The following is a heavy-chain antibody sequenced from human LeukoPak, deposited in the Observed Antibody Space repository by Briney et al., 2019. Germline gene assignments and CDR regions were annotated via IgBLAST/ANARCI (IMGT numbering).Heavy chain of an antibody. CDR2: ISSSSSTI. D-gene: IGHD2-15*01. J-gene: IGHJ6*02. CDR1: GFTFSSYS. Sequence: PGGSLRLSCAASGFTFSSYSMNWVRQAPGKGLEWVSYISSSSSTIYYADSVKGRFTISRDNAKNSLYLQMNSLRAEDTAVYYCARDLGYCSGGSCYSGRMDVWGQGTMVTVSS. V-gene: IGHV3-48*04. CDR3: ARDLGYCSGGSCYSGRMDV.